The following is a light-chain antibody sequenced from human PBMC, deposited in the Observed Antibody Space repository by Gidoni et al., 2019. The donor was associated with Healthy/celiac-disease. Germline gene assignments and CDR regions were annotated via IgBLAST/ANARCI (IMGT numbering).Light chain of an antibody. J-gene: IGKJ2*01. CDR1: HSVSSY. CDR2: DAS. CDR3: QQRSNWHPYT. Sequence: EIMFPQSPATLSCSPGERATLSCRASHSVSSYLAGYQQKPGQAPRLLMYDASTRANGSPARFSGSGSGRDFTLTISSLEPEDFAVYYCQQRSNWHPYTFGQGTKLEIK. V-gene: IGKV3-11*02.